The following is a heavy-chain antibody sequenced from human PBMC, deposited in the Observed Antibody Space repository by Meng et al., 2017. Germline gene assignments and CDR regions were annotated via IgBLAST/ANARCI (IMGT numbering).Heavy chain of an antibody. D-gene: IGHD1-1*01. J-gene: IGHJ4*02. CDR3: LDEAPRSDY. Sequence: EVVLVGAGGCLVQPGGSLRLSCAASGFTFSSYWMHWVRQAPGKGLVWVSRINSDGSSTSYADSVKGRFTISRDNAKNTLYLQMNSLRPEDTAVYYCLDEAPRSDYWGQGSLVTVSS. CDR1: GFTFSSYW. V-gene: IGHV3-74*01. CDR2: INSDGSST.